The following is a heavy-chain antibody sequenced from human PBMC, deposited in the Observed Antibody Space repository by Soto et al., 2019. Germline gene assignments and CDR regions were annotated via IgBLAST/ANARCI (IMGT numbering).Heavy chain of an antibody. CDR3: AKDFSWYDYGMDV. J-gene: IGHJ6*02. D-gene: IGHD6-13*01. CDR2: ISWNSGSI. CDR1: GFTFDDYA. Sequence: EVQLVESGGGLVQPGRSLRLSCAASGFTFDDYAMHWVRQAPGKGLEWVSGISWNSGSIGYADSVKGRFTISGDNAKNSLYLQMNSLRAEDTALYYCAKDFSWYDYGMDVWGQGTTVTVSS. V-gene: IGHV3-9*01.